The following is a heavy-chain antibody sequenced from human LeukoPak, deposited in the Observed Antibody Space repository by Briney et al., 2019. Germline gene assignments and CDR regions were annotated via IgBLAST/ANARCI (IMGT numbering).Heavy chain of an antibody. CDR1: GFTFSSYA. D-gene: IGHD3-3*01. CDR2: ISDSGGST. V-gene: IGHV3-23*01. J-gene: IGHJ4*02. CDR3: ATYGFWSGYGVGY. Sequence: GGSLRLSCAASGFTFSSYALSWVRQAPGKGLEWVSAISDSGGSTYYADSVKGRFTISRDNSKNTLYLQMNSLRAEDTAVYYCATYGFWSGYGVGYWGQGTVVTVSS.